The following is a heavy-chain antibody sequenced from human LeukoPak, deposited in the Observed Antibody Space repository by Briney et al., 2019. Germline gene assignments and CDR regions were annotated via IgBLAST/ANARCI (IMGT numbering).Heavy chain of an antibody. CDR2: INPNSGGT. V-gene: IGHV1-2*06. D-gene: IGHD1-26*01. J-gene: IGHJ4*02. CDR1: GYTFTSYG. CDR3: ARGGRGIVED. Sequence: ASVKVSCTASGYTFTSYGISWVRQAPGQGLEWMGRINPNSGGTNYAQKFQGRVTMTRDTSISTAYMELSRLRSDDTAVYYRARGGRGIVEDWGQGTLVTVSS.